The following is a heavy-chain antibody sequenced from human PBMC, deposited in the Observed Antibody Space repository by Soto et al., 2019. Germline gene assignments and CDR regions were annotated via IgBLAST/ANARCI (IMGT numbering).Heavy chain of an antibody. CDR1: GGSFSGYY. Sequence: SETLSPTCAVYGGSFSGYYWSWIRQPPGKGLEWIGEINHSGSTNYNPSLKSRVTISVDTSKNQFSLKLSSVTAADTAVYYCARGLLYYYGSGSPRGWFDPWGQGTLVTVSS. V-gene: IGHV4-34*01. J-gene: IGHJ5*02. CDR2: INHSGST. CDR3: ARGLLYYYGSGSPRGWFDP. D-gene: IGHD3-10*01.